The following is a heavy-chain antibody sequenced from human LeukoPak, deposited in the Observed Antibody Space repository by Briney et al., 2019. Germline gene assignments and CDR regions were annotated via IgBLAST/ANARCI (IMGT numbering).Heavy chain of an antibody. D-gene: IGHD1-26*01. CDR1: GFNFSCHG. V-gene: IGHV3-23*01. Sequence: GGPLRLCCAASGFNFSCHGVNGGPQAPGRGVGWVSSITGCDGSRYYADPVKGRFTISRDNSKNTLYLQMNTVRAEDTAVYYCARDIVGDTTQLCGQGTLVTVSS. J-gene: IGHJ1*01. CDR3: ARDIVGDTTQL. CDR2: ITGCDGSR.